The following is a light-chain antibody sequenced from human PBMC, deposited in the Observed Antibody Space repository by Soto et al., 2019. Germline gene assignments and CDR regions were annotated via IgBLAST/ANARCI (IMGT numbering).Light chain of an antibody. J-gene: IGLJ2*01. V-gene: IGLV2-14*01. CDR3: ITYKPRSTHVV. CDR2: DVS. CDR1: SSDVGSYNY. Sequence: QSALTQPASVSGSPGQSITISCTGTSSDVGSYNYVSWCQQYPGKAPKLMIYDVSNRPSGVSYRFCGSKSGNTASLTISGLQAEDEGEYYCITYKPRSTHVVFGGGTKLTVL.